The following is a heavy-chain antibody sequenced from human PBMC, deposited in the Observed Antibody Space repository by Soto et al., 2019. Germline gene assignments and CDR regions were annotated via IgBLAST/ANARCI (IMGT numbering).Heavy chain of an antibody. CDR1: GFTFTRYS. V-gene: IGHV3-21*06. J-gene: IGHJ5*02. CDR2: ISSTTNYI. Sequence: EVQLVESGGGLVKPGGSLRLSCAASGFTFTRYSMNWVRQAPGKGLEWVSSISSTTNYIYYGDSMKGRFTISRDNAKNSLYLEMNSLRAEDTAVYYCARDSEDFTSNFDHWGQGTLGTVSS. CDR3: ARDSEDFTSNFDH.